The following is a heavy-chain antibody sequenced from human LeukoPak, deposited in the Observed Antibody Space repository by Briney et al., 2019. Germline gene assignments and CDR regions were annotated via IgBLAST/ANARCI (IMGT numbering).Heavy chain of an antibody. D-gene: IGHD1-26*01. J-gene: IGHJ3*02. Sequence: GGSLRLSCAASGFTLDGYGMNWVRQAPGKGLEWVSGINWNGGSTDYADSVKGRFTISRDSAKNSLYLQMNSLRAEDTALYYCARVRVVWDLDDAFDIWGQGTMVTVSS. CDR1: GFTLDGYG. CDR3: ARVRVVWDLDDAFDI. V-gene: IGHV3-20*04. CDR2: INWNGGST.